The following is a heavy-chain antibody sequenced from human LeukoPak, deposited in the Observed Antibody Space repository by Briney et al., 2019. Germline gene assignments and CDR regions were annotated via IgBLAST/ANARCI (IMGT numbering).Heavy chain of an antibody. CDR3: ARGGRVWFGELLNWFDP. CDR2: ISSNGGST. V-gene: IGHV3-64*01. CDR1: GFTFSSYA. J-gene: IGHJ5*02. Sequence: PGGSLRLSCAASGFTFSSYAMHWVRQAPGKGLEYVSAISSNGGSTYYANSVKGRFTISRDNSKNTLYLQMGSLRAEDMAVYYCARGGRVWFGELLNWFDPWGQGTLVTVSS. D-gene: IGHD3-10*01.